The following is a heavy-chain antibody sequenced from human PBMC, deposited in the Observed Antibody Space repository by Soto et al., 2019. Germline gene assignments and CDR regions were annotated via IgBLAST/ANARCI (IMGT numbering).Heavy chain of an antibody. D-gene: IGHD2-15*01. CDR1: GGTFSSYA. J-gene: IGHJ5*02. CDR3: ARIIPVVASPQGWFDP. Sequence: GASVKVSCKASGGTFSSYAISWVRQAPGQGLEWMGGIIPIFGTANYAQKFQGRVTITADESTSTAYMELSSLRSEDTAVYYCARIIPVVASPQGWFDPWGQGTLVTVSS. V-gene: IGHV1-69*13. CDR2: IIPIFGTA.